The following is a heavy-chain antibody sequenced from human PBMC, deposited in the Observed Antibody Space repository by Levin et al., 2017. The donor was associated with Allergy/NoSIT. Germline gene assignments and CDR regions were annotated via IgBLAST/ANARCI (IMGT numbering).Heavy chain of an antibody. CDR2: ISWNSGSI. V-gene: IGHV3-9*01. D-gene: IGHD3-22*01. J-gene: IGHJ4*02. Sequence: SLKISCAASGFTFDDYAMHWVRQAPGKGLEWVSGISWNSGSIGYADSVKGRFTISRDNAKNSLYLQMNSLRAEDTALYYCAKDISSYYDSSGSYFDYWGQGTLVTVSS. CDR1: GFTFDDYA. CDR3: AKDISSYYDSSGSYFDY.